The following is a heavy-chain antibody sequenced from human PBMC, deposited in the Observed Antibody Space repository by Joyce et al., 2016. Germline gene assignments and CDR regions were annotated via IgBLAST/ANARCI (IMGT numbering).Heavy chain of an antibody. CDR1: GDSFTTGGYA. D-gene: IGHD3-10*01. CDR2: IYHLGNT. Sequence: QLLLQESGPGLVKTSQTLSLTCAVSGDSFTTGGYAWNWIRQPPGKGLEWIGDIYHLGNTHFTPSLQSRVTISLDRSKSQFSLKLSSVTAADTAVYYCARAPRGPGYFDSWGQGTLVTVSS. CDR3: ARAPRGPGYFDS. V-gene: IGHV4-30-2*01. J-gene: IGHJ4*02.